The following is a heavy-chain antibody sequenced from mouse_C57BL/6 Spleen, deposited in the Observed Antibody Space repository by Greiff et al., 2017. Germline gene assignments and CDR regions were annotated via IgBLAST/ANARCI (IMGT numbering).Heavy chain of an antibody. CDR2: ILPSDSDT. D-gene: IGHD3-2*02. Sequence: VQLQQPGAELVKPGASVKVSCKASGYTFTSYWMHWVKQRPGQGLEWIGRILPSDSDTNYNQKFKGKATLTVDNSSSPAYMQLSSRTTEDSAVYDCATGHDDWLAYWGKGTLVTVSA. V-gene: IGHV1-74*01. CDR1: GYTFTSYW. J-gene: IGHJ3*01. CDR3: ATGHDDWLAY.